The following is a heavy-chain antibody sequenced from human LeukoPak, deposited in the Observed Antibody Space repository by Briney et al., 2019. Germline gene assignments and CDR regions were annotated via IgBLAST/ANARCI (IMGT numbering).Heavy chain of an antibody. CDR3: ARRRIAAALDLYYYYYYGMDV. Sequence: SETLSLTCSVSGGSISSSSFYWGWIRQPPGKGLEWIGSIYYSGSTYYNPSLKSRVTISVDTSKNQFSLKLSSVTAADTAVYYCARRRIAAALDLYYYYYYGMDVWGQGTTVTVSS. CDR1: GGSISSSSFY. CDR2: IYYSGST. V-gene: IGHV4-39*07. D-gene: IGHD6-13*01. J-gene: IGHJ6*02.